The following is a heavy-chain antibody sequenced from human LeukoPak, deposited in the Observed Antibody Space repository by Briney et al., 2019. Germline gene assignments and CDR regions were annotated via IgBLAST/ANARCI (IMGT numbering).Heavy chain of an antibody. Sequence: SETLSLTCTVSGGSISSYYWSWIRQPPGKGLEWIGYIYYSGSTNYNPSLKSRVTMSVDTSKNQFSLKLSSVTAADTAVYYCARDSGPSYNWFDPWGQGTLVTVSS. D-gene: IGHD3-10*01. CDR3: ARDSGPSYNWFDP. CDR1: GGSISSYY. J-gene: IGHJ5*02. V-gene: IGHV4-59*12. CDR2: IYYSGST.